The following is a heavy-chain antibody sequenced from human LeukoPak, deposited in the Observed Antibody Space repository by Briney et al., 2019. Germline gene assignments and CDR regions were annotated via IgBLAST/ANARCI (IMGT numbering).Heavy chain of an antibody. CDR1: GFTFSSYS. Sequence: GGSLRLSCAASGFTFSSYSMNWVRQAPGKGLEWVSYISSSSSTIYYADSVRGRFTISRDNSKNTLYLQMNSLRAEDTAVYYCARGYCSSTSCGFFDYWGQGTLVTVSS. J-gene: IGHJ4*02. D-gene: IGHD2-2*01. CDR3: ARGYCSSTSCGFFDY. CDR2: ISSSSSTI. V-gene: IGHV3-48*01.